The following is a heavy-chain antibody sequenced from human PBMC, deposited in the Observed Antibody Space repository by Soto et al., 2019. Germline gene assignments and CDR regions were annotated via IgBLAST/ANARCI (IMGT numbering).Heavy chain of an antibody. CDR1: GGSISSYY. CDR3: ARLSWPKSTLDY. V-gene: IGHV4-59*08. Sequence: SSETLSLTCTVSGGSISSYYWSWIRQPPGKGLEWIGYIYYSGSTNYNPSLKSRVTISVDTSKNQFSLKLSSVTAADTAVYYCARLSWPKSTLDYWGQGTRVTVAS. J-gene: IGHJ4*02. CDR2: IYYSGST.